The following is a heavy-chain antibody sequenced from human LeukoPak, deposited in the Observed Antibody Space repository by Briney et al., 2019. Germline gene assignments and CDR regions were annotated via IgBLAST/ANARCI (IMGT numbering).Heavy chain of an antibody. CDR3: ATLPRRDIVVVPAAIPDY. CDR1: GFTFSSYS. D-gene: IGHD2-2*02. V-gene: IGHV3-21*01. CDR2: ISSSSSYI. J-gene: IGHJ4*02. Sequence: GGSLRLSCAASGFTFSSYSMNWVRQAPGKGLEWVSSISSSSSYIYYADSVKGRFTVFRDNAKNSLYLQMNSLRAEDTAVYYCATLPRRDIVVVPAAIPDYWGQGTLVTVSS.